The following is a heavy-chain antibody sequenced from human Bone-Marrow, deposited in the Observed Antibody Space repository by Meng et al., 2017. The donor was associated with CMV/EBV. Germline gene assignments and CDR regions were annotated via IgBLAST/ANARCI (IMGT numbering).Heavy chain of an antibody. CDR3: ARPPYSSVPYFDY. J-gene: IGHJ4*02. CDR2: MNSNSGNT. Sequence: ASVKVSCKASGYTFTSYDINWVRQATGQGLEWMGWMNSNSGNTGYAQKFQGRVTMTRNTSISTAYMELSSLRSEDTAVYYCARPPYSSVPYFDYWGQGTLVTVSS. CDR1: GYTFTSYD. D-gene: IGHD6-25*01. V-gene: IGHV1-8*01.